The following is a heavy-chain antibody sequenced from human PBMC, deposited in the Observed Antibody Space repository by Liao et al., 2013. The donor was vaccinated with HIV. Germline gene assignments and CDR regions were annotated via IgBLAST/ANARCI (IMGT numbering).Heavy chain of an antibody. CDR2: ISTSGST. V-gene: IGHV4-4*07. Sequence: QVHLQVSGPGLIKPSETLSLTCTVSGGSISSYSWNWIRQPAGKGLEWIGRISTSGSTTYNPSLKRRLTLSLDTSRNQFSLNLNSVTAADTAVYYCARGGGGFDIWGQGALVTVSS. CDR3: ARGGGGFDI. CDR1: GGSISSYS. J-gene: IGHJ3*02.